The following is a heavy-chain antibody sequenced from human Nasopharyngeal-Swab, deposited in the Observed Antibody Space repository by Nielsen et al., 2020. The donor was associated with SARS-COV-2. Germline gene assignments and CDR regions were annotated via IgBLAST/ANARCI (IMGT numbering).Heavy chain of an antibody. CDR1: GGSISTYY. CDR3: ARSGDWSRSSGYYYGMDV. Sequence: SETLSLTCTVSGGSISTYYWSWIRQSPGQGLEWIGHIHNIGNTNYNPSLDGRVTISVDTSKDQFSLTLISVTAADTAVYYCARSGDWSRSSGYYYGMDVWGPGTTVTVSS. D-gene: IGHD3-22*01. V-gene: IGHV4-59*01. J-gene: IGHJ6*02. CDR2: IHNIGNT.